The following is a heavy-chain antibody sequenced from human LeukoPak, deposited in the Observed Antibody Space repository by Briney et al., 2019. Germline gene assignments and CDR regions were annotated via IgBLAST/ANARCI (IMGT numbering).Heavy chain of an antibody. J-gene: IGHJ3*02. D-gene: IGHD1-14*01. CDR2: INHSGRT. Sequence: SETLSLTCAGYAGSFSDYYWTWIRQTPGKGLEWIGEINHSGRTNYNPSLKSRVTILVDTSKNQFSLKLTSVTAADTAVYYCARDDHAFDIWGQGTMVTVSS. V-gene: IGHV4-34*01. CDR1: AGSFSDYY. CDR3: ARDDHAFDI.